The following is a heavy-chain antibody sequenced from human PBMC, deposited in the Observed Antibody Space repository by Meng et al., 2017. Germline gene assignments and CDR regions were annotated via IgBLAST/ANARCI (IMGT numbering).Heavy chain of an antibody. V-gene: IGHV3-30*05. Sequence: GESLKISCAASGFTFDDYGMSWVRQAPGKGLEWVAVISYDGSNKYYADSVKGRFTISRDNSKNTLYLQMNSLRAEDTAVYYCARGKEIAAAGFYFDYWGQGTLVTVSS. CDR1: GFTFDDYG. CDR3: ARGKEIAAAGFYFDY. CDR2: ISYDGSNK. D-gene: IGHD6-13*01. J-gene: IGHJ4*02.